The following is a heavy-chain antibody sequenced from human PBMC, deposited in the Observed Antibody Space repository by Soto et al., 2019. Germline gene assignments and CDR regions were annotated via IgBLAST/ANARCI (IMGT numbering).Heavy chain of an antibody. CDR2: IIPILGIA. J-gene: IGHJ3*02. CDR1: GGTFSSYA. V-gene: IGHV1-69*04. CDR3: ARDRCSSTSCPISLAFDI. Sequence: GASVKVSCKASGGTFSSYAISWVRQAPGQGLEWMGRIIPILGIANYAQKFQGRVTITADKSTSTAYMELSSLRSEDTAVYYCARDRCSSTSCPISLAFDIWGQGTMVTVSS. D-gene: IGHD2-2*01.